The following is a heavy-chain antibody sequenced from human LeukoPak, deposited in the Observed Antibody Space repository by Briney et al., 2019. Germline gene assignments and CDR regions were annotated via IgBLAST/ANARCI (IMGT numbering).Heavy chain of an antibody. J-gene: IGHJ2*01. CDR3: AKDLTYSSSWYVSWYFDL. Sequence: PGGSLRLSCAASGFTFSSYAMSWVRQAPGKGLEWASAISGSGGSTYYADSVKGRFTISRDNPKNTLYLQMNSLRAEDTAVYYCAKDLTYSSSWYVSWYFDLWGRGTLVTVSS. D-gene: IGHD6-13*01. CDR2: ISGSGGST. V-gene: IGHV3-23*01. CDR1: GFTFSSYA.